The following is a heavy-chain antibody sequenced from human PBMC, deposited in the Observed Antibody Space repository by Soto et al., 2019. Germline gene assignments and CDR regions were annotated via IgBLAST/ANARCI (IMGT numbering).Heavy chain of an antibody. V-gene: IGHV1-58*02. J-gene: IGHJ6*02. CDR3: AAAEVEVPAAMRYYYGMDV. D-gene: IGHD2-2*01. CDR2: IVVGSGNT. Sequence: QMQLVQSGPEVKKPGTSVKVSCKASGFTFTSSAMQWVRQARGQRLEWIGWIVVGSGNTNYAQKFQERVTITRDMSTSTAYMELSSLRSEDTAVYYCAAAEVEVPAAMRYYYGMDVWGQGTTVTVSS. CDR1: GFTFTSSA.